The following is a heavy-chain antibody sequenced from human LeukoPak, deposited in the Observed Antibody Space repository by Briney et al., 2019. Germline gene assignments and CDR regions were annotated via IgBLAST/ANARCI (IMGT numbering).Heavy chain of an antibody. V-gene: IGHV4-61*02. CDR1: GASFSSGDYS. Sequence: SETLSLTCTVSGASFSSGDYSWSWIRQPAGKGLECIGRIYTRGSTNYNPSLKSRVTMSVDTSKNHFSLKLTSVTAADTAVYYCARGPYYDSSKTSAFDIWGQGTMVTVSS. CDR2: IYTRGST. CDR3: ARGPYYDSSKTSAFDI. J-gene: IGHJ3*02. D-gene: IGHD3-22*01.